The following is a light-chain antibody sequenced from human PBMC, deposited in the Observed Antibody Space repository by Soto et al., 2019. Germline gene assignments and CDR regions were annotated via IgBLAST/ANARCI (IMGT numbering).Light chain of an antibody. CDR3: CSYAGSSTLV. CDR1: SSDVGSYNL. J-gene: IGLJ1*01. Sequence: QSVLTQPASVSGSPGQSITISCTGTSSDVGSYNLVSWYQQHPGKAPKLMIYEVSKRPSGVSNRFSGSKSGNTASLTISGLQAEDEADYYCCSYAGSSTLVFGTGTQLTVL. V-gene: IGLV2-23*02. CDR2: EVS.